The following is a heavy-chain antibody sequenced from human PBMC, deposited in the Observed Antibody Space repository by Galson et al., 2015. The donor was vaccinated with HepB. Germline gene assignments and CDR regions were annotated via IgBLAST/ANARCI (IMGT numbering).Heavy chain of an antibody. CDR2: ISYDGSSK. Sequence: SLRLSCAASGLTFSNYAMHWVRQAPGKGLEWVAVISYDGSSKYYADSVKGRFTISRDNSENTLYLQMNSLRPEDTAVYYCAKDIDITIVYYYYGLDVWGQGTTVTVSS. V-gene: IGHV3-30*18. CDR1: GLTFSNYA. J-gene: IGHJ6*02. CDR3: AKDIDITIVYYYYGLDV. D-gene: IGHD3-9*01.